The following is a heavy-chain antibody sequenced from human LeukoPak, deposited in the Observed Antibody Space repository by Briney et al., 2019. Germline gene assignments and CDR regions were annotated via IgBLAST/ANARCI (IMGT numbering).Heavy chain of an antibody. V-gene: IGHV7-4-1*02. CDR1: GYTFTSYA. D-gene: IGHD3-16*01. Sequence: ASVKVSCKASGYTFTSYAMNWVRQAPGQGLEWMGWINTNTGNPTYAQGFTGRFVFSLDTSVSTAYLQISSLMAEDTAVYYCARVWGITPLYYFDYRGQGTLVTVSS. CDR3: ARVWGITPLYYFDY. J-gene: IGHJ4*02. CDR2: INTNTGNP.